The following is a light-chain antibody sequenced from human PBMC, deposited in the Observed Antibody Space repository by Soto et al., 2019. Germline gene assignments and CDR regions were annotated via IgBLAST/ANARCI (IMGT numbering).Light chain of an antibody. CDR1: QTIRSY. J-gene: IGKJ2*01. CDR2: AAS. CDR3: QQDYNTPQYS. V-gene: IGKV1-39*01. Sequence: DIQMTQSPSSLSASVGDRVTITCRASQTIRSYLNWYQQKPGKAPKLLIYAASSLQSGVPSRFSCRGSGIDFTLTMSSLQPEDFAIYYCQQDYNTPQYSFGQGTELEIK.